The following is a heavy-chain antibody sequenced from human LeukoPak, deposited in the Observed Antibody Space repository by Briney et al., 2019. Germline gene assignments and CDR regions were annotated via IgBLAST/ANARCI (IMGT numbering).Heavy chain of an antibody. CDR2: ISAYNGNT. V-gene: IGHV1-18*01. CDR3: ARVGGLGTWIQLWLPSSGYPPPPWGPHFDY. D-gene: IGHD5-18*01. J-gene: IGHJ4*02. CDR1: GYTFTSYG. Sequence: ASVKVSCKASGYTFTSYGISWVRQAPGQGLEWMGWISAYNGNTNYAQKLQGRGTMTTDTSTSTAYMELRSLRSDDTAVYYCARVGGLGTWIQLWLPSSGYPPPPWGPHFDYWGQGTLVTVSS.